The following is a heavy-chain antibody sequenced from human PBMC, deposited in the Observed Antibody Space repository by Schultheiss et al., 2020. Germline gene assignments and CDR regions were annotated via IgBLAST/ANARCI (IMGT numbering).Heavy chain of an antibody. CDR2: IYTSGNT. J-gene: IGHJ5*02. D-gene: IGHD3-16*01. CDR1: GGSISSGSYY. Sequence: SETLSLTCTVSGGSISSGSYYWSWIRQPAGKGLEWIGRIYTSGNTYYNPSLKSRVTISIDTSKTQFSLRLTSVTAADTAVYYCAREGGAWGQGTLVTVSS. V-gene: IGHV4-61*02. CDR3: AREGGA.